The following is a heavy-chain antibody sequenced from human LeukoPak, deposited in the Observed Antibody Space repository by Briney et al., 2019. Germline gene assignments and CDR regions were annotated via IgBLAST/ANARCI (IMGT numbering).Heavy chain of an antibody. CDR3: ARGAGWNYFGY. J-gene: IGHJ4*02. D-gene: IGHD6-19*01. Sequence: GGFLRLSCAASGFTISSYYMSWVRQAPGKGLEWVSVFYVGGETYYADSVQGRFTISRDNSKNTLYLQMDSLRTDDTAVYYCARGAGWNYFGYWGQGTLVTVSS. CDR1: GFTISSYY. V-gene: IGHV3-66*02. CDR2: FYVGGET.